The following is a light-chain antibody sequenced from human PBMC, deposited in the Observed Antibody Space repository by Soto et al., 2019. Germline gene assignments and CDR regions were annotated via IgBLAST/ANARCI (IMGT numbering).Light chain of an antibody. J-gene: IGKJ5*01. CDR2: DAS. CDR3: QQYGSSPLIT. V-gene: IGKV3-20*01. Sequence: IVLTQSPATLSLSLGERATLSCRASQSIGSYLAWYQHKLGQPPRLLIYDASNRATGIPDRFSGSGSGTDFTLTISRLEPEDFAVYYCQQYGSSPLITFGQGTRLEIK. CDR1: QSIGSY.